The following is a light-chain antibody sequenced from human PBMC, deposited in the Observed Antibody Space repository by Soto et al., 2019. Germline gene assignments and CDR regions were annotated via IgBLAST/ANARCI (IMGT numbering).Light chain of an antibody. CDR1: SSNIGSNY. Sequence: QSVLTQPPSASGTPVQRVTISCSGSSSNIGSNYVYWYQQLPGTVPQLLIYMNSERPSRVPDRFSGSKSGTSASLVISGLRSEDEADYYCAAWDDSLSGVVFGGGTKLTVL. CDR2: MNS. V-gene: IGLV1-47*01. CDR3: AAWDDSLSGVV. J-gene: IGLJ2*01.